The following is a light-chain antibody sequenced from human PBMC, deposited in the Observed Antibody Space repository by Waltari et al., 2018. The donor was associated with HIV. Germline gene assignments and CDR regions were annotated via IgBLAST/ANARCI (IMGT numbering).Light chain of an antibody. CDR2: EDS. V-gene: IGLV3-10*01. CDR3: FSTDNVGDPCV. J-gene: IGLJ3*02. CDR1: ALPKKY. Sequence: SYELTQPPSVSVSPGQTARITCLGDALPKKYAYWYQLKSGQAPMLVIYEDSKRPSGIPERFSGTSSGTMATLTISGAQVEDEADYYCFSTDNVGDPCVFGGGTKVTVL.